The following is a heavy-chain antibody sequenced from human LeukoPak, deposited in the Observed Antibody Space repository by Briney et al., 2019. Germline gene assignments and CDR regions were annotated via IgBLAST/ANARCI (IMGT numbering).Heavy chain of an antibody. CDR1: GFTFTNHW. CDR2: IKQDGSEK. CDR3: ARKYWGSAFDI. V-gene: IGHV3-7*04. Sequence: GGSLRLSCAASGFTFTNHWMTWVRQTPGKGLEWVANIKQDGSEKFYVGSVRGRFTVSRDNAKNSLYLQMNSLRAEDTAVYFCARKYWGSAFDIWGHGTMVTVSS. J-gene: IGHJ3*02. D-gene: IGHD3-16*01.